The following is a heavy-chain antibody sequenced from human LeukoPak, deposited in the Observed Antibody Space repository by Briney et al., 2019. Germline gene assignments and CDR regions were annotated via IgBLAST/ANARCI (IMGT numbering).Heavy chain of an antibody. CDR1: GFTLSFYN. CDR3: AKGKWFGELFSYYFDY. CDR2: ISSSSTYI. V-gene: IGHV3-21*04. J-gene: IGHJ4*02. Sequence: GGSLRLSCAASGFTLSFYNMNWVRQAPGKGLEWVSFISSSSTYIYYADSVKGRFTISRDNSKNTLYLQMNSLRAEDTAVYYCAKGKWFGELFSYYFDYWGQGTLVTVSS. D-gene: IGHD3-10*01.